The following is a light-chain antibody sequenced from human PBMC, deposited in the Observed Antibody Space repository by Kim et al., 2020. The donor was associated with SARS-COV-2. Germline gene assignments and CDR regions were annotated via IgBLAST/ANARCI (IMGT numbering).Light chain of an antibody. V-gene: IGLV2-14*03. CDR2: DVS. J-gene: IGLJ1*01. CDR3: SSYTSSSTDV. Sequence: GQSITTACTGTSSDVGGYNYVSWYQQHPDKAPILMIYDVSNRPSVVSNRFSGSKSGNPASLTISGLQAEDEADYYCSSYTSSSTDVFGTGTKVTVL. CDR1: SSDVGGYNY.